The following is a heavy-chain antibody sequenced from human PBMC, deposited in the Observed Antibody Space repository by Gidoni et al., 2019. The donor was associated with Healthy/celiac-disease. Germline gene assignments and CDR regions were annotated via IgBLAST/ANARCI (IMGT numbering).Heavy chain of an antibody. CDR1: GFSLSTTGVG. CDR2: IYWDDAK. Sequence: QITLKESGPTLVKPTQTLTLTCSFSGFSLSTTGVGVGWIRQPPGKALEWLALIYWDDAKRYSPSLKSRLTITKDTSKNQVVLTMTDMRPVDTATYYCAHRQRDVFGSGILASFDYWGQGTLVTVSS. CDR3: AHRQRDVFGSGILASFDY. D-gene: IGHD3-10*01. V-gene: IGHV2-5*02. J-gene: IGHJ4*02.